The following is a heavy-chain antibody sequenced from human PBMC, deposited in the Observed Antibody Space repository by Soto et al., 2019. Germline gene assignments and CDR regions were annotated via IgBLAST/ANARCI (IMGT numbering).Heavy chain of an antibody. CDR1: GYSFPTYW. D-gene: IGHD6-13*01. CDR3: FIAAPDDDAFDI. J-gene: IGHJ3*02. CDR2: IYPGDSDT. V-gene: IGHV5-51*01. Sequence: PGESLKISCKGSGYSFPTYWIGWVRQMPGKGLEWMGMIYPGDSDTRYSPSFQGQVTISADKSISTAYVQWSSLKAPDTAIYYCFIAAPDDDAFDIWGQGTRVTVS.